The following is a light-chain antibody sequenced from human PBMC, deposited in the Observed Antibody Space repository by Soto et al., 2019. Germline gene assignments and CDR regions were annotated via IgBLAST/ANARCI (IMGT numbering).Light chain of an antibody. J-gene: IGLJ3*02. CDR3: LLYYGGAHLV. CDR1: TGAVTSGNY. Sequence: QAVVTQEPSLTVSPGGTVTLTCASSTGAVTSGNYASWFQQFPGQPPRTLIYTTNNRHSWTPARFSGSLLGGRAAPTLSGAQPEDEADYYCLLYYGGAHLVFGGGTKVTVL. CDR2: TTN. V-gene: IGLV7-43*01.